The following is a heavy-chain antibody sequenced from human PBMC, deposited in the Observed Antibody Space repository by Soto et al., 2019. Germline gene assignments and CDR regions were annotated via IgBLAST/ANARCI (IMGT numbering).Heavy chain of an antibody. CDR3: ARDYFDSSDYTTNWFDP. D-gene: IGHD3-22*01. V-gene: IGHV4-39*01. Sequence: SETLSHTCSVSGDSISNSRFYWAWIRQPPGEGLEWIGSIYHTGNAYYNPSLKSRVTIFVDTSKNQFSLKLTYVTAADTALYYCARDYFDSSDYTTNWFDPWGQGTLVTVS. CDR2: IYHTGNA. CDR1: GDSISNSRFY. J-gene: IGHJ5*02.